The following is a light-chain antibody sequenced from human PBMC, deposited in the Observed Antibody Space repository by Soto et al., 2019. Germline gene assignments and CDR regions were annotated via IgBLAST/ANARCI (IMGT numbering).Light chain of an antibody. Sequence: QSVLTQPASVSGSPGQSITISCTGTSSDVGSYDLVSWCQQHPGKAPKLMIYEGSKRPSGVSNRFSGSKSGNTASLTISGLQAEDEADYYCCSYASSSTPYVFGTGTKLTVL. CDR1: SSDVGSYDL. J-gene: IGLJ1*01. V-gene: IGLV2-23*01. CDR2: EGS. CDR3: CSYASSSTPYV.